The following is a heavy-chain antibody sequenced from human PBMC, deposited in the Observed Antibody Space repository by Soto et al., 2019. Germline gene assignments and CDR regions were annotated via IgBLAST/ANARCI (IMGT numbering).Heavy chain of an antibody. Sequence: PGGALRLSCEDSVFTFSSYSMNWVRQAPGKGLEWVSSISSSSSYIYYADSVKGRFTISRDNAKNSLYLQMNSLRAEDTAVYYCARDPNELAAAGHFDYWGQGTLVTVSS. J-gene: IGHJ4*02. CDR2: ISSSSSYI. CDR1: VFTFSSYS. D-gene: IGHD6-13*01. CDR3: ARDPNELAAAGHFDY. V-gene: IGHV3-21*01.